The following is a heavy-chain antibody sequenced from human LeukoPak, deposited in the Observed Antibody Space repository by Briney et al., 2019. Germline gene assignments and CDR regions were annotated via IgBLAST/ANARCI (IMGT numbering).Heavy chain of an antibody. CDR1: VYTFTGYY. J-gene: IGHJ5*02. V-gene: IGHV1-2*02. Sequence: SVKVSSKPSVYTFTGYYMHWVPQAPRQQLKGMGWMNTNSGGTNYAQKFQGRVTMQRDRSISRAYMELSRLRSEETAVYYCGRGGGLLWFGDGGFDAWGQGTLVTVSS. CDR3: GRGGGLLWFGDGGFDA. D-gene: IGHD3-10*01. CDR2: MNTNSGGT.